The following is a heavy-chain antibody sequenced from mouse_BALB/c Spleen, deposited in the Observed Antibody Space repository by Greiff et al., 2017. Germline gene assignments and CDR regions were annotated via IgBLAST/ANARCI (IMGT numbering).Heavy chain of an antibody. J-gene: IGHJ3*01. CDR2: IRSKSNNYAT. Sequence: LMESGGGLVQPKGSLKLSCAASGFTFNTYAMNWVRQAPGKGLEWVARIRSKSNNYATYYADSVKDRFTISRDDSQSMLYLQMNNLKTEDTAMYYCVRHVFAYWGQGTLVTVSA. V-gene: IGHV10-1*02. CDR1: GFTFNTYA. CDR3: VRHVFAY.